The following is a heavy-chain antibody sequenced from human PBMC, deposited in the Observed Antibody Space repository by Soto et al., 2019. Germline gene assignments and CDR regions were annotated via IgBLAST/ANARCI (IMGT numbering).Heavy chain of an antibody. CDR3: ARDLGGGGDKFWDPAPTRNFDY. D-gene: IGHD3-16*01. CDR1: GYTFTGYY. V-gene: IGHV1-2*02. CDR2: INPNSGGT. Sequence: GASVKVSCKASGYTFTGYYMHWVRQAPGQGLEWMGWINPNSGGTNYAQKFQGRGTMTRDTSISTAYMELSRLRSDDTAVYYCARDLGGGGDKFWDPAPTRNFDYCGQGTLVTVSS. J-gene: IGHJ4*02.